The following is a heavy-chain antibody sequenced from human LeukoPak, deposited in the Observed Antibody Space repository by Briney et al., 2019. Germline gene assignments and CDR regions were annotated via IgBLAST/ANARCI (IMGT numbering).Heavy chain of an antibody. J-gene: IGHJ4*02. V-gene: IGHV3-30*04. D-gene: IGHD1-26*01. CDR1: GFTFSSYA. CDR2: ISYDGSNK. CDR3: ASSIVGATIKYDY. Sequence: PGRSLRLSCAASGFTFSSYAMHWVRQAPGKGLEWVAVISYDGSNKYYADSVKGRFTISRDNSKNTLYLQMNSLRAEDTAVYYCASSIVGATIKYDYWGQGTLATVSS.